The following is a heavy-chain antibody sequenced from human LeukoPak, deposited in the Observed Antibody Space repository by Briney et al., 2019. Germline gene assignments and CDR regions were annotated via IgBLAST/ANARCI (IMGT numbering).Heavy chain of an antibody. D-gene: IGHD6-13*01. V-gene: IGHV3-48*03. CDR3: ARLIAAAGLFDY. CDR2: ISSSGSTI. J-gene: IGHJ4*02. Sequence: GGSLRLSCAASGFTFTNYEMTWVRQAPGKGLEWVSYISSSGSTIYYADSVKGRFTISRDNAKNSLYLQMNSLRAEDTAVYYCARLIAAAGLFDYWGQGTLVTVSS. CDR1: GFTFTNYE.